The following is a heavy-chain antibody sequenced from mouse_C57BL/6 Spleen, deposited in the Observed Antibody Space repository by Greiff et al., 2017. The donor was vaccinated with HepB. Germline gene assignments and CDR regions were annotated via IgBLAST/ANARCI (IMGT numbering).Heavy chain of an antibody. D-gene: IGHD2-3*01. CDR2: ISYDGSN. Sequence: EVKLQESGPGLVKPSQSLSLTCSVTGYSITSGYYWNWIRQFPGNKLEWMGYISYDGSNNYKPSLKNRISITRDTSKNQFFLKLNSVTTEDTATYYCSRDYDGYPNWYFDVWGTGTTVTVSS. J-gene: IGHJ1*03. V-gene: IGHV3-6*01. CDR1: GYSITSGYY. CDR3: SRDYDGYPNWYFDV.